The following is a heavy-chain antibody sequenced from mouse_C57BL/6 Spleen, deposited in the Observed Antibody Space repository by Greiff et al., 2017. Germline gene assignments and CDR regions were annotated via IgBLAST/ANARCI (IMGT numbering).Heavy chain of an antibody. V-gene: IGHV1-15*01. J-gene: IGHJ3*01. Sequence: VQLQQSGAELVRPGASVTLSCKASGYTFTDYEMHWVKQTPVHGLEWIGAIDPETGGTAYNQKFKGKAILTADKSSSTAYMELRSLTSEDSAVYYCTPICYGYDGVAYWGQGTLVTVAA. CDR2: IDPETGGT. CDR1: GYTFTDYE. CDR3: TPICYGYDGVAY. D-gene: IGHD2-2*01.